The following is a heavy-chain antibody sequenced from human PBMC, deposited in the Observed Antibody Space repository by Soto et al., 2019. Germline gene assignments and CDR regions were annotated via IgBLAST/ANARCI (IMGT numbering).Heavy chain of an antibody. Sequence: VQLVESGGGVVPPGGSLRLSCAASGFTFNSFVMHWVRQAPGKGLEWVAVISFDGRNKYYADSVKGRLTISRDNSKNTVYVELNSLRPEDTAVYYCARDMREGWELSGYYNYGMDVWGQGTKVTVSS. CDR2: ISFDGRNK. V-gene: IGHV3-30-3*01. CDR3: ARDMREGWELSGYYNYGMDV. J-gene: IGHJ6*02. D-gene: IGHD1-26*01. CDR1: GFTFNSFV.